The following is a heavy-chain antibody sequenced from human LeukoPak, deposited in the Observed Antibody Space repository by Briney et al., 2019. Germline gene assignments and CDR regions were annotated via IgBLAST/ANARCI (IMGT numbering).Heavy chain of an antibody. Sequence: PGGSLRLSCAASGVTFSRYWMHWVRQAPGKGLVWVSRINSDGSSTTYADSVKGRFTISIDNAKNTLYLQMNSLRAEDTAVYYCAREVGVTTYPFDYWGQGTLVTVSS. CDR1: GVTFSRYW. J-gene: IGHJ4*02. D-gene: IGHD4-17*01. CDR3: AREVGVTTYPFDY. CDR2: INSDGSST. V-gene: IGHV3-74*01.